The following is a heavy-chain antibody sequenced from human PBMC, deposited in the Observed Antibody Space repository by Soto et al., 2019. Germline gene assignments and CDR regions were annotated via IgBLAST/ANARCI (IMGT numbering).Heavy chain of an antibody. CDR1: GGTFSSYA. Sequence: QVQLVQSGAEVKKPGSSVKVSCKASGGTFSSYAISWVRQAPGQGLEWMGWIIPIFGTANYAKKFQGRVTITADEYTSTAYMELSSLRAEDTAVEYCARITIFGVDDIDYWGQGTLVTVSS. J-gene: IGHJ4*02. CDR2: IIPIFGTA. V-gene: IGHV1-69*12. D-gene: IGHD3-3*01. CDR3: ARITIFGVDDIDY.